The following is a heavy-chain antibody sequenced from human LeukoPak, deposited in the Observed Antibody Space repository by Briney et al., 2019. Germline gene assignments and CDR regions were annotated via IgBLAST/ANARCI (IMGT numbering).Heavy chain of an antibody. V-gene: IGHV3-30*03. J-gene: IGHJ4*02. CDR3: ARVPNRNVDTAMGSGFDY. Sequence: QSGGSLRLSCAASGFTFSSYGMHWVRQAPGKGLEWVAVISYDGSNKYYADSVKGRFTISRDNSKNTLYLQMNSLRAEDTAVYYCARVPNRNVDTAMGSGFDYWGQGTLVTVSS. CDR2: ISYDGSNK. CDR1: GFTFSSYG. D-gene: IGHD5-18*01.